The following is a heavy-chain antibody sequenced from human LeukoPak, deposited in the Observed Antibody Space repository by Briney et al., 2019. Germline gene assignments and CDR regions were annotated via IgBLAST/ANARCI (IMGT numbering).Heavy chain of an antibody. CDR2: ITRGGGST. Sequence: GGSLRLSCEASGFTFSSYAMSWVRQAPGKGLEWVSTITRGGGSTYYADSVKGRFTISRDNSKNTLYLQMNSLRAEDTAVYYCARAGIRFGYFDYWGQGTLVTVSS. D-gene: IGHD1-14*01. J-gene: IGHJ4*02. CDR3: ARAGIRFGYFDY. CDR1: GFTFSSYA. V-gene: IGHV3-23*01.